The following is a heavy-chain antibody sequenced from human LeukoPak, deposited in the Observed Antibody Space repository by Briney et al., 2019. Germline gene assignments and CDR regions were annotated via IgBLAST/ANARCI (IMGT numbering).Heavy chain of an antibody. CDR3: ARDPSLGSGSYQVLYYYYGMDV. D-gene: IGHD3-10*01. CDR1: GYTFTSYG. J-gene: IGHJ6*02. V-gene: IGHV1-18*01. CDR2: ISAYNGNT. Sequence: VASVTVSFKASGYTFTSYGISWVRQAPGQGLEWMGWISAYNGNTNYAQKLQGRVTMTTDTSTSTAYMELRSLRSDDTAVYYCARDPSLGSGSYQVLYYYYGMDVWGQGTTVTVSS.